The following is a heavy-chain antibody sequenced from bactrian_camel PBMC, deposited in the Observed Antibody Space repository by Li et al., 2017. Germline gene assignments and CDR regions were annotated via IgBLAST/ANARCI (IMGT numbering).Heavy chain of an antibody. CDR3: AASSREGGSWTLVQGLYDY. D-gene: IGHD1*01. J-gene: IGHJ4*01. V-gene: IGHV3S53*01. Sequence: HVQLVESGGGSVPVGGSLRLSCVSSVGYVFSSHCMGWFLQAPGKEREGVASISSDRRTTYTDSVKGRFTVFKDNANNILYLEMIDLKPEDTAMYYCAASSREGGSWTLVQGLYDYWGQGTQVTVS. CDR2: ISSDRRT. CDR1: GYVFSSHC.